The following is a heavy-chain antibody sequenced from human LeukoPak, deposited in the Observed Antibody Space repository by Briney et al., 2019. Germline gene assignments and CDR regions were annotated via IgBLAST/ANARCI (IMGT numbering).Heavy chain of an antibody. CDR2: TYYRSKWSS. J-gene: IGHJ4*02. CDR3: ARTRPVYSSGWRFDY. V-gene: IGHV6-1*01. D-gene: IGHD6-19*01. CDR1: GDSVSSKSAA. Sequence: SQTLSLTCAISGDSVSSKSAAWNWIRQSPSRGLEWLGRTYYRSKWSSGYAESVKSRITINPDTSKNQFSLQLNSVTPEDTAVYYCARTRPVYSSGWRFDYWGQGTLVTVSS.